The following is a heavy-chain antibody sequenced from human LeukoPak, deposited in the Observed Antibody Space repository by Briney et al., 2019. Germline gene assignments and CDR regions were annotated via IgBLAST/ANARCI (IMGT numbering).Heavy chain of an antibody. V-gene: IGHV1-2*02. D-gene: IGHD6-19*01. J-gene: IGHJ4*02. CDR1: GYTFTDYY. CDR2: INPNSGGT. CDR3: ARAAVTDTWAKYYFDY. Sequence: GASVKVSCKASGYTFTDYYMHWVRQAPGQGLEWMGWINPNSGGTNYAQKFQGRVTLTRGTSISTAYMELSSLKSDDTAVYYCARAAVTDTWAKYYFDYWGQGTLLTVSS.